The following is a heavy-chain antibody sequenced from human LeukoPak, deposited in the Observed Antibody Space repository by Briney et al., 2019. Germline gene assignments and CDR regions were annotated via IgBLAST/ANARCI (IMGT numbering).Heavy chain of an antibody. D-gene: IGHD5-18*01. CDR2: IYPGDSNT. CDR3: ARLGYHFSQGDY. V-gene: IGHV5-51*01. CDR1: GYRFTSYW. Sequence: GESLKISCKGSGYRFTSYWIAWVRQMPGKGLEWMGIIYPGDSNTKYSPSVEGQVTISVDKSISTAYLQWSSLKASDTALYYCARLGYHFSQGDYWGQGTLVTVSS. J-gene: IGHJ4*02.